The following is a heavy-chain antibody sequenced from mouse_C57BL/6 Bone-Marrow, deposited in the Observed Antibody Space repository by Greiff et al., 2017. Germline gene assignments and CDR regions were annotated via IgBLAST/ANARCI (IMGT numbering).Heavy chain of an antibody. V-gene: IGHV4-1*01. CDR1: GIDFSRYW. J-gene: IGHJ4*01. D-gene: IGHD2-3*01. CDR3: ARQGDGYPYYAMDY. CDR2: INPDSSTI. Sequence: CAASGIDFSRYWMSWVRRAPVKGLEWIGEINPDSSTINYAPSLKDKFIISRDNAKNTLYLQMSKVRSEDTALYYCARQGDGYPYYAMDYWGQGTSVTVSS.